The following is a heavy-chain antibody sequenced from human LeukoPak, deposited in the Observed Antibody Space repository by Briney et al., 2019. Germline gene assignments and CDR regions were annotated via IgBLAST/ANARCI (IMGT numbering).Heavy chain of an antibody. CDR2: ISGSGGST. CDR1: GFTFSSYA. J-gene: IGHJ3*02. V-gene: IGHV3-23*01. CDR3: AKVSPDSSSWVDAFDI. Sequence: GGSLRLSCAASGFTFSSYAMSWVRQAPGKGLEWVAAISGSGGSTYYADSVKGRFTISRDNSKNTLYLQMNSLRAEDTALYYCAKVSPDSSSWVDAFDIWGQGTMVTVSS. D-gene: IGHD6-13*01.